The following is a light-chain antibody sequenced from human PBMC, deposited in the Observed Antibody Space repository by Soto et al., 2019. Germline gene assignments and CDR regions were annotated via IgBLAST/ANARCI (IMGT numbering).Light chain of an antibody. Sequence: QSALTQPASVSGSPGQSSTISCTGTSSDVGGYNYVSWSQQHPGKAPKLMIYDVSNRPSGVSNRFSGSKSGNTASLTISGLQAEDEADYYCRSYSSSRSLVVFGGGTKLTVL. CDR2: DVS. J-gene: IGLJ2*01. V-gene: IGLV2-14*01. CDR3: RSYSSSRSLVV. CDR1: SSDVGGYNY.